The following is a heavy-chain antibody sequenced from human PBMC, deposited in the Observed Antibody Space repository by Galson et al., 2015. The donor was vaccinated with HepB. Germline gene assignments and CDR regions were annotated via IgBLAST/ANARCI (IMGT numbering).Heavy chain of an antibody. CDR3: VKGIAVAGPPADY. CDR2: INSGSGNT. CDR1: GFTFNNYA. Sequence: SVKVSCKASGFTFNNYAIYWVRQAPGRGLQWMGWINSGSGNTKYSQIFQGRLTITRNTSANIAYMELRSLRSEDTAIYYCVKGIAVAGPPADYWGQGTLVTVSS. D-gene: IGHD6-19*01. V-gene: IGHV1-3*01. J-gene: IGHJ4*02.